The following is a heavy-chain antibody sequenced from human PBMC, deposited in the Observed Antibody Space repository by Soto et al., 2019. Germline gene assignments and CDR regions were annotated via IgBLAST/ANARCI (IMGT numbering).Heavy chain of an antibody. CDR1: GGTFRNYP. Sequence: QVQLVQSGTEVKKPGSSVKVSCKASGGTFRNYPINWVRQAPGQGLEWMGRMFPLTDIQGYAQNFQARLTIVAEKSTSTAYMELRSLTSDDTAMYFCARGPLVVLNYFESWGQGTLVTVSS. J-gene: IGHJ4*02. CDR2: MFPLTDIQ. CDR3: ARGPLVVLNYFES. V-gene: IGHV1-69*02.